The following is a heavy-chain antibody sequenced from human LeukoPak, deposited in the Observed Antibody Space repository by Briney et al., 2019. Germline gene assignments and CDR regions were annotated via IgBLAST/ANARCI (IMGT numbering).Heavy chain of an antibody. V-gene: IGHV1-8*01. CDR3: ARLLTTVTTDAFDI. J-gene: IGHJ3*02. CDR2: MNPNSGNT. Sequence: ASVKVSCKASGYTFTSYDINWVRQATGQGLEWMGWMNPNSGNTGYAQKFQGRVTMTRNTSISTAYMELSRLRSDDTAVYYCARLLTTVTTDAFDIWGQGTMVTVSS. CDR1: GYTFTSYD. D-gene: IGHD4-17*01.